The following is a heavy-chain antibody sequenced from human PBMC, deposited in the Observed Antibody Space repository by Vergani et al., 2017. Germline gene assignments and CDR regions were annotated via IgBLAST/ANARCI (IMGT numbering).Heavy chain of an antibody. V-gene: IGHV3-21*01. CDR1: GFTFSSYS. CDR2: ISSSSSYI. Sequence: VQLVESGGGLVKPGGSLRLSCAASGFTFSSYSMNWVRQAPGKGLEWVSSISSSSSYIYYADSVKGRFTISRDNAKNSLYLQMNSLRAEDTAVYYSAVGLRGANCVFPGGGQGTLGTVSS. D-gene: IGHD2-8*01. CDR3: AVGLRGANCVFPG. J-gene: IGHJ4*02.